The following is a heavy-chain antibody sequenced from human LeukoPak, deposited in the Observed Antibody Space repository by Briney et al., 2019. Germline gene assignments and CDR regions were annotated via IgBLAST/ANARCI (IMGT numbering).Heavy chain of an antibody. V-gene: IGHV3-30*01. CDR1: GFTFSSYA. CDR3: ARGMVRGAVFDY. CDR2: ISYDGSNK. Sequence: GGSLRLSCAASGFTFSSYAMHWVRQAPGKGLEWVAVISYDGSNKYYADSVKGRFTISRDNSKNTLYLQMNSLRAEDTAVYCCARGMVRGAVFDYWGQGTLVTVS. J-gene: IGHJ4*02. D-gene: IGHD3-10*01.